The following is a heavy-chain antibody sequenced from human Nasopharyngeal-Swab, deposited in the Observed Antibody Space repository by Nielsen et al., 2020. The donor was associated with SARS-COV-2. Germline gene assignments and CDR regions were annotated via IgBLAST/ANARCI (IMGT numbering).Heavy chain of an antibody. Sequence: SETLSLTCTVSGGSFSSDGYFWTWIRQAPGKGLEWVGEMKPSGRTNYNPSLKSRVTISVDTSNNHFFLRLSSVTAADTAVYYCAGHPADFDYWGQGALVTVSS. V-gene: IGHV4-34*01. CDR3: AGHPADFDY. J-gene: IGHJ4*02. D-gene: IGHD6-25*01. CDR2: MKPSGRT. CDR1: GGSFSSDGYF.